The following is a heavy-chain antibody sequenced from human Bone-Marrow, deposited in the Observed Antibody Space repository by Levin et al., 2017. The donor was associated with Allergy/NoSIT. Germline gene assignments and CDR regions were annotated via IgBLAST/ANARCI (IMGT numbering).Heavy chain of an antibody. CDR2: ITQSGGDT. D-gene: IGHD3/OR15-3a*01. Sequence: GESLKISCAASGFTFSTSAMSWVRQAPGKGLEWVSSITQSGGDTYYAASVKGRFTISRDNSNNTLYLHMNGLRAEDTDLYYCAKVRRGLDAFDIWGQGTMVTVSS. J-gene: IGHJ3*02. V-gene: IGHV3-23*01. CDR3: AKVRRGLDAFDI. CDR1: GFTFSTSA.